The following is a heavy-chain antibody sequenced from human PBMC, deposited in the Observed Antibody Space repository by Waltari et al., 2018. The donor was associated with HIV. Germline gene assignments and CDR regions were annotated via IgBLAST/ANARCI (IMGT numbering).Heavy chain of an antibody. CDR2: INPNSGGT. J-gene: IGHJ4*02. CDR1: GYSFTDYH. Sequence: QVQLVQSGAEVKKPGASVKVSCKASGYSFTDYHMHWGRQAPGQGLEWMGRINPNSGGTNYAQKFQGRVTMTRDTSISTAYMDLSSLRSDDTAVYFCATGRGVMNYWGQGTLVTVSS. V-gene: IGHV1-2*06. CDR3: ATGRGVMNY. D-gene: IGHD3-16*01.